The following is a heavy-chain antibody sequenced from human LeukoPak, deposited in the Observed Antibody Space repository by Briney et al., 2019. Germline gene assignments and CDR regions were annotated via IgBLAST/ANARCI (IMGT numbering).Heavy chain of an antibody. CDR2: MSSGGST. CDR3: ARGVGPRYFDL. D-gene: IGHD1-26*01. V-gene: IGHV4-39*07. J-gene: IGHJ2*01. Sequence: SETLSLTCTVSGVAIRSGDYYWGWIRQSPGKGLEWIGSMSSGGSTFYNPSLKSRVTISVDTSNNQFSLSLSSVSAADTAVYYCARGVGPRYFDLWGRGTLVTVSS. CDR1: GVAIRSGDYY.